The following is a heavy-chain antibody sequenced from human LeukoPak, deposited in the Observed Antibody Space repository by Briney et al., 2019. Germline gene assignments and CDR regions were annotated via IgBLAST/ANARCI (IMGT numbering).Heavy chain of an antibody. Sequence: GGSLRLSCAASGFTFSSYSMNWVRQAPGKGLEWVSSISSSSSSYIYYADSVKGRFTISRDNAKNSLYLQMNSLRAEGTAVYYCARENLRFGGRHFDYWGQGTLVTVSS. V-gene: IGHV3-21*01. D-gene: IGHD3-10*01. CDR3: ARENLRFGGRHFDY. CDR1: GFTFSSYS. J-gene: IGHJ4*02. CDR2: ISSSSSSYI.